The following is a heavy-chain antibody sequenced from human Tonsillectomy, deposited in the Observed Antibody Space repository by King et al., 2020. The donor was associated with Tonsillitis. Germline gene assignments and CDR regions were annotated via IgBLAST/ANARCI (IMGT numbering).Heavy chain of an antibody. Sequence: VQLVESGGGLVQPGGSLRLSCAASGFTFSSYAMSWVRQAPGKGLEWVSVIYSGGSSTYYADSVKGRFTISRDNSKNTLYLQMNSLRAEDTAVYYCARSGGLRITRVRGVIYPDYWGQGTLVTVSS. V-gene: IGHV3-23*03. CDR1: GFTFSSYA. D-gene: IGHD3-10*01. CDR2: IYSGGSST. CDR3: ARSGGLRITRVRGVIYPDY. J-gene: IGHJ4*02.